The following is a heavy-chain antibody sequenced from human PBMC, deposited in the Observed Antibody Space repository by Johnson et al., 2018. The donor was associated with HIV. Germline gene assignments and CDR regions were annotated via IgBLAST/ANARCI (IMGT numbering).Heavy chain of an antibody. CDR1: GFTFEDYG. J-gene: IGHJ3*01. V-gene: IGHV3-20*04. D-gene: IGHD6-19*01. Sequence: VQLVESGGGVVRPGGSLRLSCTASGFTFEDYGMSWVRQVPGKWLVWVSRVNGDGGSTSYADAVKGRFTISRDNAKDTLSLQMNSLRAEDTGVYYCAGAQWLADDVFDVWGQGTMVTVSS. CDR3: AGAQWLADDVFDV. CDR2: VNGDGGST.